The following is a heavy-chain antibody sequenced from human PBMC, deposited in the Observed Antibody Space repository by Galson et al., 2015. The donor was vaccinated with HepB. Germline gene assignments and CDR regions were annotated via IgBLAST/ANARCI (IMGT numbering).Heavy chain of an antibody. CDR2: ISHAGKHQ. CDR3: ARDAMGRGSGSYSAFDY. CDR1: GFSFSDFA. J-gene: IGHJ4*02. Sequence: SLRLSCAASGFSFSDFALHWVRQGPGKGPEWVALISHAGKHQYYADSVRGRFTISRDISKNTLNLQMNSLRAEDTAVYYCARDAMGRGSGSYSAFDYWGQGTLVTVSS. D-gene: IGHD1-26*01. V-gene: IGHV3-30*04.